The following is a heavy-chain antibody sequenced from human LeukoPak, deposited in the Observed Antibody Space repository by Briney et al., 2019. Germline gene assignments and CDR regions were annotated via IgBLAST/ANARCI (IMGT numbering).Heavy chain of an antibody. CDR1: GGSISSYY. CDR2: MYFSGST. V-gene: IGHV4-59*01. Sequence: SETLSLTCTVSGGSISSYYWSWIRQPPGKGLEWIAYMYFSGSTNYNPSLKTRVTISVDTSRNQFSLKLNSVTAADTAIYYCARGLDYYGSGSYYNVWGQGTLVTVSS. D-gene: IGHD3-10*01. J-gene: IGHJ4*02. CDR3: ARGLDYYGSGSYYNV.